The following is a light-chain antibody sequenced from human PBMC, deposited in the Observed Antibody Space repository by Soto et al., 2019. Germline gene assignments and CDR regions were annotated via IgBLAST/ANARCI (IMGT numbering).Light chain of an antibody. J-gene: IGLJ1*01. CDR3: SSYISSSTPYV. V-gene: IGLV2-14*01. CDR1: SSDVGYYYY. CDR2: EVS. Sequence: QSALTQPASVSGSPGQSITISCTGTSSDVGYYYYVSWYQHHPGKAPKLMIYEVSNRPSGVSNRFSGSKSGNTASLTISGLQAEDEADYYCSSYISSSTPYVFGTGTKVTVL.